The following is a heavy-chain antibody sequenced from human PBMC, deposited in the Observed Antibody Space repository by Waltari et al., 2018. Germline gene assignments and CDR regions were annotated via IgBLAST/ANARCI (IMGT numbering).Heavy chain of an antibody. CDR2: IYSGGST. Sequence: EVQLVESGGGLIQPGGSLRLSCAASGFIVRRHYMSWVRQAPGRGLEWVSLIYSGGSTYYADSVKGRFTISRDNSKNTLYLQMDSLSVEDTAVYYCARWQQWPVRAFDYWGQGTLVTVSS. V-gene: IGHV3-53*01. CDR1: GFIVRRHY. J-gene: IGHJ4*02. D-gene: IGHD6-19*01. CDR3: ARWQQWPVRAFDY.